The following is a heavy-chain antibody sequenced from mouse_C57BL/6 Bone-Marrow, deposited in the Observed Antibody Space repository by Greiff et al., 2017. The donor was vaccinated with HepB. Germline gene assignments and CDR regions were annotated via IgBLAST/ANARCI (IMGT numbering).Heavy chain of an antibody. J-gene: IGHJ3*01. Sequence: VKLMESGPELVKPGASVKISCKASGYAFSSSWMNWVKQRPGKGLEWIGRIYPGDGDTNYNGKFKGKATLTADKSSSTAYMQLSSLTSEDSAVYLCARWGDGTFAYWGQGTLVTVSA. CDR1: GYAFSSSW. CDR2: IYPGDGDT. V-gene: IGHV1-82*01. CDR3: ARWGDGTFAY. D-gene: IGHD2-1*01.